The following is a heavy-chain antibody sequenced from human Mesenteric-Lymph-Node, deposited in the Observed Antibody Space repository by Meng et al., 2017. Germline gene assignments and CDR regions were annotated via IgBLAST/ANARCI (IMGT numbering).Heavy chain of an antibody. CDR3: ARETLGYCSSTSCYIGPPDY. D-gene: IGHD2-2*01. J-gene: IGHJ4*02. CDR2: INTNTGNP. CDR1: GYTFTSYA. V-gene: IGHV7-4-1*02. Sequence: VQRVESWFVLKKLGASVKVSCTASGYTFTSYASNWGRHAPGQGLEWMGWINTNTGNPTYAQGCTGRFVFSLDTSVSTAYLQISSLKAEDTAVYYCARETLGYCSSTSCYIGPPDYWGQGTLVTVSS.